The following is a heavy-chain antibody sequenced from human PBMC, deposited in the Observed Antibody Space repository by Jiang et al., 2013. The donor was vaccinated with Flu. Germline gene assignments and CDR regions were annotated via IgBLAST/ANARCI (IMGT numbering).Heavy chain of an antibody. CDR2: IVVGSGNT. Sequence: GAEVKKPGTSVKVSCKASGFTFTSSAMQWVRQARGQRLEWIGWIVVGSGNTNYAQKFQERVTITRDMSTSTAYMELSSLRSEDTAVYYCAAGTIRGVDRGLDVWGQGTTVTVSS. CDR1: GFTFTSSA. J-gene: IGHJ6*02. CDR3: AAGTIRGVDRGLDV. D-gene: IGHD3-10*01. V-gene: IGHV1-58*02.